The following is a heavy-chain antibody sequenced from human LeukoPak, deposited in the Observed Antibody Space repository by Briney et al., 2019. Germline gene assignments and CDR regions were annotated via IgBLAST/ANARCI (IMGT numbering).Heavy chain of an antibody. D-gene: IGHD3-22*01. J-gene: IGHJ4*02. Sequence: ASVKVSCKASGYTFTGYYMHWVRQAPGQGLEWMGWINPNSGGTNYAQKLQGRVTMTTDTSTSTAYMELRSLRSDDTAVYYYARDFHYDSSGYYRFWGQGTLVTVSS. CDR1: GYTFTGYY. CDR2: INPNSGGT. CDR3: ARDFHYDSSGYYRF. V-gene: IGHV1-2*02.